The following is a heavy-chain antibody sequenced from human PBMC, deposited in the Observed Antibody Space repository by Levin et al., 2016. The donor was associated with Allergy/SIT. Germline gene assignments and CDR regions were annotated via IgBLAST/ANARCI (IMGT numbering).Heavy chain of an antibody. CDR3: ARDSSGYYYPLYYYYGMDV. V-gene: IGHV4-59*01. Sequence: WIRQPPGKGLEWIGYIYYSGSTNYNPSLKSRVTISVDTSKNQFSLKLSSVTAADTAVYYCARDSSGYYYPLYYYYGMDVWGQGTTVTVSS. J-gene: IGHJ6*02. D-gene: IGHD3-22*01. CDR2: IYYSGST.